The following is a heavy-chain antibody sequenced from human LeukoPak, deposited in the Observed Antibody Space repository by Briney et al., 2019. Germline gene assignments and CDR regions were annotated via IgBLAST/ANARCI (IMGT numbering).Heavy chain of an antibody. CDR2: INPNSGGT. D-gene: IGHD1-7*01. Sequence: ASVKVSCKASGYTFTGYYMHWVRQAPGQGLAWMGWINPNSGGTNYAQKFQGRVTMTRDTSISTAYMELSRLRSDDTAVYYCATKGPSTFDAFDIWGQGTMVTVPS. CDR3: ATKGPSTFDAFDI. J-gene: IGHJ3*02. V-gene: IGHV1-2*02. CDR1: GYTFTGYY.